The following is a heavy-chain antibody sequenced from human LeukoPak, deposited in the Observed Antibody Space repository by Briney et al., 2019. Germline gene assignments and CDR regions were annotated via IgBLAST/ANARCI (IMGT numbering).Heavy chain of an antibody. CDR3: ARASSEMATNFRSRGPYYYYYMDV. J-gene: IGHJ6*03. CDR2: ISYDGSNK. CDR1: GFTFSSYA. Sequence: PGGSLRLSCAASGFTFSSYAMHWVRQAPGKGLEWVAVISYDGSNKYYADSVKGRFTISRDNSKNTLYLQMNSLRAGDTAVYYCARASSEMATNFRSRGPYYYYYMDVWGKGTTVTVSS. V-gene: IGHV3-30*04. D-gene: IGHD5-24*01.